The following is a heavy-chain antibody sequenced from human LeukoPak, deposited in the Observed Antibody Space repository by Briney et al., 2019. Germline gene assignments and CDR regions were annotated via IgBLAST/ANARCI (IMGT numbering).Heavy chain of an antibody. Sequence: GGSLRLSCAASGFTFSSYSMNWVRQAPGKGLEWVSFIMPGGHIDYTDSVKGRFTISRDSFKNTLSLQMNSLRADDSAVYYCARGNSATTTFDFWGQGTLVTVSS. V-gene: IGHV3-66*01. D-gene: IGHD4-17*01. CDR3: ARGNSATTTFDF. CDR1: GFTFSSYS. J-gene: IGHJ4*02. CDR2: IMPGGHI.